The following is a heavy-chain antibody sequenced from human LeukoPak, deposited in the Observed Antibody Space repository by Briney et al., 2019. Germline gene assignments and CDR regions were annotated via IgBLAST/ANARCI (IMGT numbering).Heavy chain of an antibody. D-gene: IGHD3-22*01. V-gene: IGHV1-18*01. Sequence: ASVKVSCKASGGTFSSYAISWVRQAPGQGLEWMGWISAYNGNTNYAQKLQGRVTMTTDTSTSTAYMELRSLRSDDTAVYYCARGPTMTDFDYWGQGTLVTVSS. CDR2: ISAYNGNT. J-gene: IGHJ4*02. CDR3: ARGPTMTDFDY. CDR1: GGTFSSYA.